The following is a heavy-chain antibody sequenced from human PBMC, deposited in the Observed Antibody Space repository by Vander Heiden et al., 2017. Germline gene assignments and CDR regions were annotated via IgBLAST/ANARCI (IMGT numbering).Heavy chain of an antibody. CDR2: INPKSGDT. Sequence: QVQLVQSGGEMKKPGASVKVSCQASGYSLTIYFIHWVRQAPGQGLEWMGWINPKSGDTHYSQNFQGRVTMTRDTSISTAYMELSSLRSDDMAVYYCARGVNWNSALDYWGQGTLVTVSS. D-gene: IGHD1-7*01. J-gene: IGHJ4*02. CDR1: GYSLTIYF. CDR3: ARGVNWNSALDY. V-gene: IGHV1-2*02.